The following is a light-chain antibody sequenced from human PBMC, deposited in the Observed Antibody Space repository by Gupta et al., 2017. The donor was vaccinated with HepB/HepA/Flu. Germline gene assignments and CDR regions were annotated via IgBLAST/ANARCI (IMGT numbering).Light chain of an antibody. CDR1: QSVLYSANNNKY. J-gene: IGKJ2*04. CDR3: QQKKSYLHMRS. Sequence: DILMTQSPDSLAVSLGERDTINCKSSQSVLYSANNNKYLAWYKQKPGQPPKLLIYWASTREYGVTDRCSGSGDGTDFNVTISSRHVEDVAVYYCQQKKSYLHMRSFGQGTKLEIK. CDR2: WAS. V-gene: IGKV4-1*01.